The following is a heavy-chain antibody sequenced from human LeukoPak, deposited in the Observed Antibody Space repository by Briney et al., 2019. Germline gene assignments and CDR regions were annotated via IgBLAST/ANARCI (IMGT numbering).Heavy chain of an antibody. Sequence: PGGSLRLSCAASGFTFSSYSVNWVRQAPGKGLEWVSSISSSSSYIYYADSVKGRFTISRDNAKNSLYLQMNSLRAEDTAVYYCARDLSPIAVAGTRSDYWGQGSLVTVSS. V-gene: IGHV3-21*01. CDR2: ISSSSSYI. D-gene: IGHD6-19*01. CDR1: GFTFSSYS. J-gene: IGHJ4*02. CDR3: ARDLSPIAVAGTRSDY.